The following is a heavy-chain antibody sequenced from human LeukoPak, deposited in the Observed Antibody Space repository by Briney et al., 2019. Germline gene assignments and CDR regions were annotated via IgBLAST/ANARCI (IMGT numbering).Heavy chain of an antibody. V-gene: IGHV4-30-4*07. J-gene: IGHJ4*02. CDR1: GDSISSGDYS. CDR2: IYNSGTT. D-gene: IGHD3-22*01. CDR3: ARNGDDSSDYYYFDY. Sequence: SQTLSLTCAVSGDSISSGDYSWSWIRQPPGKGLEWIGYIYNSGTTNYNPSLKSRVTISVDTSKNQFSLKLSSVTAADTAIYYCARNGDDSSDYYYFDYWGQGTLVTVSS.